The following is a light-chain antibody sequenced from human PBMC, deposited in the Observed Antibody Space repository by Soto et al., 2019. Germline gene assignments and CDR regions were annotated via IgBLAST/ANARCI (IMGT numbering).Light chain of an antibody. V-gene: IGKV3-11*01. J-gene: IGKJ4*01. CDR1: QSISSN. CDR2: GAS. CDR3: QQRSNWPLT. Sequence: EIVKTQSPATLSLTPGERATLSCRASQSISSNLAWYQQKPGQAPRLLIYGASTRAPDIPARFSGSGSGTDFTLTIASLEPEDFAVYYCQQRSNWPLTFGGGTKVDI.